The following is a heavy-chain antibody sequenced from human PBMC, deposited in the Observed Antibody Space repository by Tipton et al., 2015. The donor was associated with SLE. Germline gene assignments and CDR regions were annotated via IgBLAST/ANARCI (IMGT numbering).Heavy chain of an antibody. CDR3: ARATGGAFDI. D-gene: IGHD3-16*01. V-gene: IGHV4-34*01. CDR1: GGSFSGYY. Sequence: GLVKPSETLSLTCAVYGGSFSGYYWSWIRQPPGKGLEWIGEINHSGSTNYNPSLKSRVTISVDTSKNQFSLKLSSVTAADTAVYYCARATGGAFDIWGQGTMVTVSS. CDR2: INHSGST. J-gene: IGHJ3*02.